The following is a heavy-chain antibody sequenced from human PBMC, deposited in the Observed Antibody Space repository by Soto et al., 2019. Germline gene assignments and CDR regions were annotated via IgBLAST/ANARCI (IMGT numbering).Heavy chain of an antibody. Sequence: GGSLRLSCSASGFTFSRFVMSWVRQAPGKGLEWVASTSYDGNNKYYADSLKGRFTISRDNSKKMVYLQMTSLGPEDTAVYYCAKGGGSARDFDYWGHGALVTVSS. CDR1: GFTFSRFV. CDR3: AKGGGSARDFDY. CDR2: TSYDGNNK. D-gene: IGHD1-26*01. V-gene: IGHV3-30*18. J-gene: IGHJ4*01.